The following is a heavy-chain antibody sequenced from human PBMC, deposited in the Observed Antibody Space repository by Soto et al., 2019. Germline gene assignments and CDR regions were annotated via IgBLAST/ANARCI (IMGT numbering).Heavy chain of an antibody. V-gene: IGHV3-48*02. J-gene: IGHJ4*02. CDR3: ARDLGYGLGSNCCDFDY. CDR2: ITSSSSST. CDR1: GFTFSTYA. D-gene: IGHD3-10*01. Sequence: EVQLVQSGGGLVQPGGSLRLSCRASGFTFSTYAMDWVRQAPGKGLEWISYITSSSSSTYYADSVKGRFTISRDNAKNSLYLQMDTLRDEDTAIYYCARDLGYGLGSNCCDFDYWGQGTLVTVSS.